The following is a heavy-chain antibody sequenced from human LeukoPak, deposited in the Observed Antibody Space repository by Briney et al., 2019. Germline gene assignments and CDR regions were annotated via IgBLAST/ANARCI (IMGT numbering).Heavy chain of an antibody. D-gene: IGHD3-22*01. Sequence: GGSLRLSCAASGFTFSGSAMHWVRQASGKGLEWVGRIRSKANSYATAYAASVKGRFTISRDDSKNTAYLQMNSLKTEDTAVYYCTRRPDYYDSSDYENWGQGTLVTVSS. V-gene: IGHV3-73*01. CDR2: IRSKANSYAT. CDR1: GFTFSGSA. J-gene: IGHJ4*02. CDR3: TRRPDYYDSSDYEN.